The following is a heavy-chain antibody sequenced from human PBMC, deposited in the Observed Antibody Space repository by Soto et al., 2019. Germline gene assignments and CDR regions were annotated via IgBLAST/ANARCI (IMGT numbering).Heavy chain of an antibody. D-gene: IGHD2-21*01. CDR3: VGNKDIVGQFDP. CDR1: GFTFSDYW. Sequence: EVQLVESGGGLVQPGGSLRLSCAASGFTFSDYWMSWVRQAPGKGLECVANIKEDGSEKYYVDSVKGRFTISRDNAKNSLYLQMNSLRAEDTAVFYCVGNKDIVGQFDPWGQGTLVTVSS. CDR2: IKEDGSEK. V-gene: IGHV3-7*03. J-gene: IGHJ5*02.